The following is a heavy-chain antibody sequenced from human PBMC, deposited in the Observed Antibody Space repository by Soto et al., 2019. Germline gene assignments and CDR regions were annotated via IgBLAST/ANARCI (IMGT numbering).Heavy chain of an antibody. V-gene: IGHV2-5*02. CDR2: IYWDDDR. D-gene: IGHD3-3*01. J-gene: IGHJ5*02. Sequence: QVTLKESRPTLVRPTQTLTLTCTFSGFSFRTSGVGVSWIRQPPGKALEWLALIYWDDDRRYSPSLKDRVTINKDTSKTQVVRTRTDVDTADTGTYYCAHRGGGYGVVTPLNSWGQGTPVTVSS. CDR1: GFSFRTSGVG. CDR3: AHRGGGYGVVTPLNS.